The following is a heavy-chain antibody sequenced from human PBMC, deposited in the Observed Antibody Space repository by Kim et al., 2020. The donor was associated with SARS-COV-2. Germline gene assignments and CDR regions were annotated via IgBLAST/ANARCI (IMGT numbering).Heavy chain of an antibody. CDR2: IYYSGST. CDR1: GGSISSSSYY. CDR3: ARLSSPWLVKLYDFDY. Sequence: SETLSLTCTVSGGSISSSSYYWGWIRQPPGKGLEWIGSIYYSGSTYYNPSLKSRVTISVDTSKNQFSLKLSSVTAADTAVYYCARLSSPWLVKLYDFDYWGQEPWSPSP. J-gene: IGHJ4*01. D-gene: IGHD2-15*01. V-gene: IGHV4-39*01.